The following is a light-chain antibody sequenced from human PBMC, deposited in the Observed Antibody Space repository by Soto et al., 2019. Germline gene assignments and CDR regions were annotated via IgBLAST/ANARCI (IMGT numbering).Light chain of an antibody. CDR2: DVS. CDR3: QQRDYWQVT. Sequence: EIAFTQSPVTPALSPGERAPPSCRASQSVSSRLAWYQQKPGQAPRLLIYDVSNRATGIPARFSGSGSGTDFTLTISSLEPEDFAVYYCQQRDYWQVTFGQGTRLEIK. CDR1: QSVSSR. V-gene: IGKV3-11*01. J-gene: IGKJ5*01.